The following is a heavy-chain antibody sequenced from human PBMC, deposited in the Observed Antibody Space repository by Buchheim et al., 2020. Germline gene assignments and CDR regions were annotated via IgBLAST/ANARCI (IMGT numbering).Heavy chain of an antibody. CDR3: ARSDYDSSGYYPYYYGMDV. V-gene: IGHV1-2*04. Sequence: QVQLVQSGAEVKKPGASVKVSCKASGYTFTGYYMHWVRQAPGQGLEWMGWINPNSGGTNYAQKFQGWVTMTRDTSISTASMELSRLRSDDTAVYYCARSDYDSSGYYPYYYGMDVWGQGTT. CDR1: GYTFTGYY. D-gene: IGHD3-22*01. J-gene: IGHJ6*02. CDR2: INPNSGGT.